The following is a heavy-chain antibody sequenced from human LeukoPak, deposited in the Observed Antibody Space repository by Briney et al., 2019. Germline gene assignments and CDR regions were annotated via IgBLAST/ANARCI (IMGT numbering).Heavy chain of an antibody. CDR3: AGGLDIAVAGPGGYFDY. V-gene: IGHV3-11*01. D-gene: IGHD6-19*01. J-gene: IGHJ4*02. Sequence: PGGSLRLSCAASGFTFSTYWMSWVRRAPGKGLEWVAYISPGGYTMHFADSVRGRFTISRDNGKKSVYLQMNSLTAEDTAVYYCAGGLDIAVAGPGGYFDYWGQGTLVTVSS. CDR2: ISPGGYTM. CDR1: GFTFSTYW.